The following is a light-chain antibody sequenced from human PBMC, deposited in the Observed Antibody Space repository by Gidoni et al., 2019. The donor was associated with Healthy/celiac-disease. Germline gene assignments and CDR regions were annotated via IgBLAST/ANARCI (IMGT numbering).Light chain of an antibody. CDR1: QSISRD. CDR2: AAS. Sequence: DIQMTQSPSSLSASVGDRVTVTCRASQSISRDLNWHHPKPGKAPKLLIYAASSLPSGVPSRFSGSGSGTAFTLTINSLQPEASEIYYCQQCYSTPLTFGGGTKVEIK. J-gene: IGKJ4*01. V-gene: IGKV1-39*01. CDR3: QQCYSTPLT.